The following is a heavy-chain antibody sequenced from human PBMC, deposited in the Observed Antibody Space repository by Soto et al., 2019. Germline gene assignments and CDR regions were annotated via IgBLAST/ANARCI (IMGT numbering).Heavy chain of an antibody. Sequence: VKVSCKASGYTFTSYGISWVRQAPGQGLEWMGWISAYNGNTNYAQKLQGRVTMTTDTSTSTAYMELRSLRSDDTAVYYCARDQIDYYDSSGYSLDYYYYGMDVWGQGTTVTVSS. J-gene: IGHJ6*02. D-gene: IGHD3-22*01. CDR2: ISAYNGNT. CDR3: ARDQIDYYDSSGYSLDYYYYGMDV. V-gene: IGHV1-18*01. CDR1: GYTFTSYG.